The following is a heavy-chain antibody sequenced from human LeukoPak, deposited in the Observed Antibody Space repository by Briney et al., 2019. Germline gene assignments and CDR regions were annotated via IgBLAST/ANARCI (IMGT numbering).Heavy chain of an antibody. CDR3: ARDSSWYGYFQH. CDR1: GFTVSSNY. CDR2: IYSGGST. Sequence: GGSLRLSCAASGFTVSSNYMSWVRQAPGKGLEWVSVIYSGGSTYYADSVKGRFTISRDNSKNTLYLQMSSLRAEDTAVYYCARDSSWYGYFQHWGQGTLVTVSS. V-gene: IGHV3-53*01. D-gene: IGHD6-13*01. J-gene: IGHJ1*01.